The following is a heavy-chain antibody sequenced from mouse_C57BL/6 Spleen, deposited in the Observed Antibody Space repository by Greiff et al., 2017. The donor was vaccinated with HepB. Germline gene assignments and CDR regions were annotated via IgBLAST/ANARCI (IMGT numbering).Heavy chain of an antibody. D-gene: IGHD4-1*01. J-gene: IGHJ4*01. CDR2: IYPSDSET. Sequence: VQLQQPGAELVRPGSSVKLSCKASGYTFTSYWMDWVKQRPGQGLEWIGNIYPSDSETHYNQKFKDKATLTVDKSSSTAYMQLSSLTSEDSAVYYCALTGNYAMDYWGQGTSVTVSS. CDR3: ALTGNYAMDY. V-gene: IGHV1-61*01. CDR1: GYTFTSYW.